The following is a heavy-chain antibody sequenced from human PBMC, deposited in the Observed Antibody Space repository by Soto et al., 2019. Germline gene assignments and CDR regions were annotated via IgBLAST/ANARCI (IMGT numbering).Heavy chain of an antibody. D-gene: IGHD3-9*01. CDR3: ASKMYYDILTGYGPFDY. CDR2: IYHSGST. CDR1: SGSISSSNW. J-gene: IGHJ4*02. Sequence: QVQLQESGPGLVKPSGTLSLTCAVSSGSISSSNWWSWVRQPPGKGLEWIGEIYHSGSTNYNPSLKSRVTISVYKSKNQFSLKLSSMTAADTAVYYCASKMYYDILTGYGPFDYWGQGTLVTVSS. V-gene: IGHV4-4*02.